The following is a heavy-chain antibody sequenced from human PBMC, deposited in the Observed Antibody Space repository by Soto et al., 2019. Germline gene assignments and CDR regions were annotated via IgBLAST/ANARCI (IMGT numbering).Heavy chain of an antibody. CDR3: ARACRSTSCPSGNWFDP. Sequence: SVKVSCKASGGTFSSYAISWVRQAPGQGLEWMGGIIPIFGTANYAQKFQGRVTITADESTGTAYMELSSLRSEDTAVYYCARACRSTSCPSGNWFDPWGQGTLVTVSS. CDR1: GGTFSSYA. D-gene: IGHD2-2*01. J-gene: IGHJ5*02. CDR2: IIPIFGTA. V-gene: IGHV1-69*13.